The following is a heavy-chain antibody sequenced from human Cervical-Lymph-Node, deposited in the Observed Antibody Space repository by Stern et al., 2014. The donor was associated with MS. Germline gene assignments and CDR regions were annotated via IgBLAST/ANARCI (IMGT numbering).Heavy chain of an antibody. J-gene: IGHJ3*02. Sequence: EVQLVESGGGLVQPGGSLRLSCAASGFTFSSYWMHWVRQAPGKGLGWVSRINRDGSSTSYADSVKGRFTISRDNAKNTLYLQMNSLRAEDTAVYYCARLYGGKGGDAFDIWGQGTMVTVSS. CDR3: ARLYGGKGGDAFDI. D-gene: IGHD4/OR15-4a*01. V-gene: IGHV3-74*02. CDR2: INRDGSST. CDR1: GFTFSSYW.